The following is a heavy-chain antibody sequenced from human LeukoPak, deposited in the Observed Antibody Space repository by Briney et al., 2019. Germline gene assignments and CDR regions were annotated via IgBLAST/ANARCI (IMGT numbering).Heavy chain of an antibody. J-gene: IGHJ5*02. CDR1: GYTFTGYY. CDR3: ARDASNYGSGSYYDVGSFRFDP. V-gene: IGHV1-2*02. CDR2: INPNSGGT. Sequence: WASVKVSCKASGYTFTGYYMHWVRQAPGQGLEWMGWINPNSGGTNYAQKFQGRVTMTRDTSISTAYMELSRLRSDDTAVYYCARDASNYGSGSYYDVGSFRFDPWGQGTLVTVSS. D-gene: IGHD3-10*01.